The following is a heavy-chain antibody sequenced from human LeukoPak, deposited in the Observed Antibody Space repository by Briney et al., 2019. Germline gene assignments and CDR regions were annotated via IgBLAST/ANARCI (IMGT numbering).Heavy chain of an antibody. CDR2: INPSSSSA. CDR3: ARGPYGGNSVVLNY. Sequence: ASVKVSCKASGYTFTNYYIHWVRQAPGQGLEWMGIINPSSSSASSTQKFQGRVTLTRDTSTSTVYIELSSLRSEDTAVYYCARGPYGGNSVVLNYWGQGTLVTVSS. D-gene: IGHD4-23*01. CDR1: GYTFTNYY. J-gene: IGHJ4*02. V-gene: IGHV1-46*01.